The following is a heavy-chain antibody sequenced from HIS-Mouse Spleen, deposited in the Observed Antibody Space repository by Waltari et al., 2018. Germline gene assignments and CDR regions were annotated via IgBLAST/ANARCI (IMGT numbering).Heavy chain of an antibody. CDR1: GCSIGIRSYH. V-gene: IGHV4-39*07. Sequence: QLQLQESGPGLVKPSETLSLTCTVPGCSIGIRSYHWGWIRHPPGKGLEWIGSIYYSGSTYYNPSLKSRVTISVDTSKNQFSLKLSSVTAADTAVYYCAREWIAAAGTRAFDIWGQGTMVTVSS. J-gene: IGHJ3*02. CDR3: AREWIAAAGTRAFDI. D-gene: IGHD6-13*01. CDR2: IYYSGST.